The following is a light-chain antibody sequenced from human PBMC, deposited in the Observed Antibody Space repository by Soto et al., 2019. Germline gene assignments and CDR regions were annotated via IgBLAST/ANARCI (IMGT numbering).Light chain of an antibody. CDR2: DNV. CDR1: DSSLGRNY. CDR3: GSWDNNLRAYV. Sequence: QSALTQQPSVSAAPGQNVTIACAGRDSSLGRNYVSWYQQLPGTAPRLLIYDNVYRFSGIPARFSASKSGTSATLGIAGLQPGDEGDYYCGSWDNNLRAYVFGTGTKVTVL. V-gene: IGLV1-51*01. J-gene: IGLJ1*01.